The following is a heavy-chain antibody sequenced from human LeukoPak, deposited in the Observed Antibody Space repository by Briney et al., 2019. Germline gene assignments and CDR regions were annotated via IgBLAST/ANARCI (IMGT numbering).Heavy chain of an antibody. V-gene: IGHV1-3*01. D-gene: IGHD2-2*01. CDR3: ARRLLVPRETFDP. CDR1: GYTFTSYG. J-gene: IGHJ5*02. Sequence: ASVKVSCKASGYTFTSYGISWVRQAPGQRLEWMGWINAGNGNTKYSQKFQGRVTITRDTSASTAYMELSSLRSEDTAVYYCARRLLVPRETFDPWGQGTLVTVSS. CDR2: INAGNGNT.